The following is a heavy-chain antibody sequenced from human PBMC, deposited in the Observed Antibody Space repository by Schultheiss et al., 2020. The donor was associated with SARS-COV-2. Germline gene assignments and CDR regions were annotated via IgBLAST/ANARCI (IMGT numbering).Heavy chain of an antibody. J-gene: IGHJ4*02. V-gene: IGHV4-39*07. CDR1: GGSISSGSYY. Sequence: SETLSLTCTVSGGSISSGSYYWSWIRQPAGKGLEWIGSIYYSGSTYYNPSLKSRVTISVDTSKNQFSLRLTSVTAADTAVYYCARETAVGSVFDYWGQGTLVTVSS. CDR2: IYYSGST. CDR3: ARETAVGSVFDY. D-gene: IGHD6-13*01.